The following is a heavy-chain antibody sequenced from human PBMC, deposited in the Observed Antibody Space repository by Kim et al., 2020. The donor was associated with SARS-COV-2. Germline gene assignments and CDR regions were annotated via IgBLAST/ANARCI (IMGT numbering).Heavy chain of an antibody. J-gene: IGHJ5*02. CDR2: IYHDGGN. Sequence: SETLSLTCTVSGGSISTYNWGWIRRPPGKGLEYIGCIYHDGGNYYNPSLKSRVTIYMDTSKNQFSLKLSSVTAAATAVYYCARLNVGSPFDPWGQGTLVTVSS. D-gene: IGHD6-13*01. V-gene: IGHV4-39*01. CDR1: GGSISTYN. CDR3: ARLNVGSPFDP.